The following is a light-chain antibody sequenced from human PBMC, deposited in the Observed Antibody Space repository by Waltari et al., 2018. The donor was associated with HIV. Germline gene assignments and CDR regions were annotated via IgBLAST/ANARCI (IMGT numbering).Light chain of an antibody. CDR3: QQTDSTPYT. J-gene: IGKJ2*01. CDR1: QSISSY. CDR2: AAS. Sequence: DIQMTQSPSSLSASVGDRVTITCRASQSISSYLNWYQQKPGKDPKLLIYAASSLQGGVPSRFSGSGSGTDFTLTISSLQREDFATYYCQQTDSTPYTFGQGTKLEIK. V-gene: IGKV1-39*01.